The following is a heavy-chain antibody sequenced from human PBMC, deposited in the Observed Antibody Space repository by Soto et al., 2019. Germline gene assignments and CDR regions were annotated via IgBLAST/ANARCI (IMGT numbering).Heavy chain of an antibody. J-gene: IGHJ4*02. V-gene: IGHV1-58*01. CDR1: GFTFTSSA. CDR3: AALGVNFDH. D-gene: IGHD2-8*01. Sequence: SVKVSCKASGFTFTSSAVQWVRQARGQRLERIGWIGVGSGNRHYAQKFQERVTITRDMSTNTAYMELSSLRSEDTAVYYCAALGVNFDHWGQGTLVTVSS. CDR2: IGVGSGNR.